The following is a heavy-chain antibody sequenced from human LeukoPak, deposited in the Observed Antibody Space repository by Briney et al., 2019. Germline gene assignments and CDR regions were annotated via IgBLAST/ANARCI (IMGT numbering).Heavy chain of an antibody. D-gene: IGHD3-10*01. CDR2: TYYSGST. J-gene: IGHJ6*03. V-gene: IGHV4-59*01. CDR1: GGSISSYY. CDR3: ARFGSHYYYYMDV. Sequence: SETLSLTCTVSGGSISSYYWSWIRQPPGKGLEWIGYTYYSGSTNYNPSLKSRVTISVDTSKNQFSLKLSSVTAADTAVYYCARFGSHYYYYMDVWGKGTTVTISS.